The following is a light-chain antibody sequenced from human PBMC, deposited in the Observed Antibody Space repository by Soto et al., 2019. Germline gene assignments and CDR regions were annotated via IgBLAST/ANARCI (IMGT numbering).Light chain of an antibody. J-gene: IGKJ1*01. CDR2: GAS. CDR1: QSVSSN. CDR3: QQYNNWPSWT. Sequence: EIVMPQSPATLSVSPGERATLSCRASQSVSSNLAWYQQKPGQAPRLLIYGASTRATGIPARFSGSGSGTEFTLTISSLQSEDFAVYDCQQYNNWPSWTFGQGTKVEIK. V-gene: IGKV3-15*01.